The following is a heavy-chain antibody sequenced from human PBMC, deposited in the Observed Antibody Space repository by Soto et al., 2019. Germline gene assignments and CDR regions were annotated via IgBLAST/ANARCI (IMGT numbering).Heavy chain of an antibody. Sequence: ASVKVSCKASGGTFSSYAISWVRQAPGQGLEWMGGLIPIFGTANYAQKFQGRVTITADESTSTAYMELSSLRSEDTAVYYCARGLHYSEPFDPWGQGTLVTVSS. CDR2: LIPIFGTA. CDR3: ARGLHYSEPFDP. CDR1: GGTFSSYA. V-gene: IGHV1-69*13. J-gene: IGHJ5*02. D-gene: IGHD4-4*01.